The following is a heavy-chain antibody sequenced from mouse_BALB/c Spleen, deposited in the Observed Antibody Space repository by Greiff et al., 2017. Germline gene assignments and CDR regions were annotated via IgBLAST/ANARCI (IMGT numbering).Heavy chain of an antibody. CDR1: GYTFTSYY. Sequence: QVQLQQSGAELVKPGASVKLSCKASGYTFTSYYMYWVKQRPGQGLEWIGEINPSNGGTNFNEKFKSKATLTVDKSSSTAYMQLSSLTSEDSAVYFCTGYTFAYRGQGGLGTVS. V-gene: IGHV1S81*02. J-gene: IGHJ3*01. D-gene: IGHD2-14*01. CDR2: INPSNGGT. CDR3: TGYTFAY.